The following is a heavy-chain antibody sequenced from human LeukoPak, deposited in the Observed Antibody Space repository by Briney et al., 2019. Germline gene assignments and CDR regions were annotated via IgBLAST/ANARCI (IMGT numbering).Heavy chain of an antibody. CDR1: GFTFSSYX. CDR3: AKAQKKWQWLAAFDY. D-gene: IGHD6-19*01. J-gene: IGHJ4*02. Sequence: LSCAASGFTFSSYXMHWVRQAPGKGLEXVAVISYDGSNKYYADSVKGRFTISRDNSKNTLYLQMNSLRAEDTAVYYCAKAQKKWQWLAAFDYWGQGTLVTVSS. V-gene: IGHV3-30*18. CDR2: ISYDGSNK.